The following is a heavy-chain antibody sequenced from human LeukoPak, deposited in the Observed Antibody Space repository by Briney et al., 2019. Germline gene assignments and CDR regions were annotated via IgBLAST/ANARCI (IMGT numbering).Heavy chain of an antibody. CDR3: AKGGSYTLTGYAPFDY. D-gene: IGHD3-9*01. CDR2: IRGSGGST. V-gene: IGHV3-23*01. CDR1: GFTFSSYA. J-gene: IGHJ4*02. Sequence: PGGSLRLSCAASGFTFSSYAMSWVRQAPGKGLEWVSAIRGSGGSTYYADSVKGRFTISRDNSKNTLYLQMSSLSAEDTAVYYCAKGGSYTLTGYAPFDYWGQGTLVTVPS.